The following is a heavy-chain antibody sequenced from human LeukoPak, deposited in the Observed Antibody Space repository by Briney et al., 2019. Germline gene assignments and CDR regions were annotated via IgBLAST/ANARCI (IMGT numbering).Heavy chain of an antibody. CDR3: AKGGGNWYFDL. Sequence: GASLRLSCAASGFTFSSYAVSWVRQAPGKGLEWVSSISGSGGSTYYADSVKGRFTIYRDNSRNTLYLQVNSLRAEDTAVYYCAKGGGNWYFDLWGRGALVTVSS. J-gene: IGHJ2*01. V-gene: IGHV3-23*01. D-gene: IGHD3-16*01. CDR2: ISGSGGST. CDR1: GFTFSSYA.